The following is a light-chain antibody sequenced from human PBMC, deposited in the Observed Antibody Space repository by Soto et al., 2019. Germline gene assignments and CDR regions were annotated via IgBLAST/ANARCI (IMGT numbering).Light chain of an antibody. Sequence: DIQMTQSPSSLSASVGDRVTITCRASQGISTYLAWYQQEPGKIPKLLIYAASTLQLGVPSRFSGSGSGTDFTLTISSLQAEDVATYYCQRYDSAPPFTFGPGTKVDIK. J-gene: IGKJ3*01. CDR1: QGISTY. CDR3: QRYDSAPPFT. V-gene: IGKV1-27*01. CDR2: AAS.